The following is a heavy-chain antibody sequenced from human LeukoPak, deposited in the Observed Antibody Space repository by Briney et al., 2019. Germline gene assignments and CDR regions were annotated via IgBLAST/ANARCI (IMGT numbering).Heavy chain of an antibody. CDR1: GGSFSGYY. J-gene: IGHJ4*02. Sequence: SETLSLTCAVYGGSFSGYYWSWIRQPPGKGLEWIGEINHSGSTNYNPSLKSRVTISVDTSKNQFSLKLSSVTAADAAVYYCASFEAAAGYFDYWGQGTLVTVSS. V-gene: IGHV4-34*01. D-gene: IGHD6-13*01. CDR2: INHSGST. CDR3: ASFEAAAGYFDY.